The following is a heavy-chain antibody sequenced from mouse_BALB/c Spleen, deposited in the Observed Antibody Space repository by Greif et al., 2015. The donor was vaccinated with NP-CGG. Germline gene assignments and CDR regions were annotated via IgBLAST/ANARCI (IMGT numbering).Heavy chain of an antibody. CDR1: GYTFSSYW. V-gene: IGHV1-9*01. CDR3: ARRAERFAY. CDR2: ILPGSGST. J-gene: IGHJ3*01. Sequence: VQLQQSGAELMKPGASVKISCKATGYTFSSYWIEWVKQRPGHGLEWIGEILPGSGSTNYNEKFKGKATFTADTSSNTAYMQLSSLTSEDSAVYYCARRAERFAYWGQGTLVTVSA.